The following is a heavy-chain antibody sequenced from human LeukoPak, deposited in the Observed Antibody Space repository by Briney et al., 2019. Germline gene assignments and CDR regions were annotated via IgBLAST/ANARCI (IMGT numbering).Heavy chain of an antibody. CDR2: ISAENGNT. V-gene: IGHV1-18*01. D-gene: IGHD6-19*01. CDR1: GYTFINYG. Sequence: ASVKVSCKASGYTFINYGISWVRQAPGQGLEWMGWISAENGNTGYVENLQGRVTMTTDTSSSTVYMELRSLRPDDTAVYYCARDRGSGWHNDYWGQGTLVTVSS. CDR3: ARDRGSGWHNDY. J-gene: IGHJ4*02.